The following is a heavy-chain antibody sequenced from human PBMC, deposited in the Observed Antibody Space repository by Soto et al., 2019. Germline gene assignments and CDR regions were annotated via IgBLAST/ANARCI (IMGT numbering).Heavy chain of an antibody. D-gene: IGHD1-26*01. V-gene: IGHV4-30-4*01. CDR2: IYYSGST. CDR1: GGSISSGDYY. J-gene: IGHJ6*02. CDR3: ARAVGYSRYGMDV. Sequence: SETLSLTCTVPGGSISSGDYYWSWIRQPPGKGLEWIGYIYYSGSTYYNPSLKSRVTISVDTSKNQFSLKLSSVTAADTAVYYCARAVGYSRYGMDVWGQGTTVTVSS.